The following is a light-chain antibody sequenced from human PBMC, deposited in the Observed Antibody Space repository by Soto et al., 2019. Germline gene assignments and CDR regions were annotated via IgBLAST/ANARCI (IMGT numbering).Light chain of an antibody. CDR2: GAS. Sequence: EIVYTQSPVTLSLSPGERATLSCSASQSVSSSYLAWYKQKPGQAPRLLSYGASSRATGIPDRVSGSGSGTDFTLTISRLETEDFALYYCQQYGSSPITFGQGTRLEI. CDR1: QSVSSSY. V-gene: IGKV3-20*01. CDR3: QQYGSSPIT. J-gene: IGKJ5*01.